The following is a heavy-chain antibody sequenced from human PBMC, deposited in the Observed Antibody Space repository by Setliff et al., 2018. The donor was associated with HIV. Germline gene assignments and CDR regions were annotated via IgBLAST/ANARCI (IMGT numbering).Heavy chain of an antibody. D-gene: IGHD3-10*01. J-gene: IGHJ4*02. CDR1: GFTFSIYN. CDR3: ARAEVAMVRGHDY. Sequence: GGSLRLSCEASGFTFSIYNMNWVRQAPGKGLEWVSYISSGGRTIYYADSVKGRFTISRDNAKNSLYLQMNSLRAEDTAVYYCARAEVAMVRGHDYWGQGTLVTVSS. V-gene: IGHV3-48*04. CDR2: ISSGGRTI.